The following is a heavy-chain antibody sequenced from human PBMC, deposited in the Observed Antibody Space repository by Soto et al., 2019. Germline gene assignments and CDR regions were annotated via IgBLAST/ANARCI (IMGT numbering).Heavy chain of an antibody. Sequence: EVQLVESGGGLVKPGESLRLSCAGSGFTFSSHSMNWVRQAPGKGLEWVSSISGSSSSIYYADSVKGRFTISRDNAKGSLSLQMNSLRAEDTAVYFCARETEEAFDIWGQGTMVTVSS. CDR2: ISGSSSSI. CDR3: ARETEEAFDI. J-gene: IGHJ3*02. CDR1: GFTFSSHS. V-gene: IGHV3-21*01. D-gene: IGHD2-21*02.